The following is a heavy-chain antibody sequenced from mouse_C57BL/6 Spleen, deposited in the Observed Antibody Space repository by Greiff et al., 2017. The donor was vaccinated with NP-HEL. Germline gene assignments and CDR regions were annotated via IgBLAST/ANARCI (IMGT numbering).Heavy chain of an antibody. D-gene: IGHD4-1*01. Sequence: EVKLVESGEGLVKPGGSLKLSCAASGFTFSSYAMSWVRQTPEKRLEWVAYISSGGDYIYYADTVKGRFTISRDNARNTLYLQMSSLKSEDTAMYYCTRDHGWDGAMDYWGQGTSVTVSS. J-gene: IGHJ4*01. CDR1: GFTFSSYA. CDR2: ISSGGDYI. V-gene: IGHV5-9-1*02. CDR3: TRDHGWDGAMDY.